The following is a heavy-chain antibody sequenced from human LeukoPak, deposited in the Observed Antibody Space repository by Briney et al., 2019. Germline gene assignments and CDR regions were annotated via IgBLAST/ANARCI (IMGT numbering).Heavy chain of an antibody. V-gene: IGHV4-59*08. J-gene: IGHJ5*02. CDR1: GGSINGYY. Sequence: SETLSLTCTVSGGSINGYYWSWIRQPPGKGLEWIGYIYYSESTNYNPSLKSRVTISVDTSKNQFSLNLSSVTAADTAVYYCARLHFAAAEEFDPWGQGTLVTVSS. CDR3: ARLHFAAAEEFDP. CDR2: IYYSEST. D-gene: IGHD6-13*01.